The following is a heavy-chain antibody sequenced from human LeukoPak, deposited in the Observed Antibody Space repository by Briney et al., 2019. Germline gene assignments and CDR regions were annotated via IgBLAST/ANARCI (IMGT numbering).Heavy chain of an antibody. Sequence: GGSLRLSCAASGFTFSSYAMAWIRQAPGKGLEWVSTVTNSGSSTYYADSVKGRFTISRDNSKNTLFLQMNSLRAEDTAVYYCAKEDYGGNSKTFDIWGQGTMVTVS. CDR3: AKEDYGGNSKTFDI. V-gene: IGHV3-23*01. CDR2: VTNSGSST. J-gene: IGHJ3*02. CDR1: GFTFSSYA. D-gene: IGHD4-23*01.